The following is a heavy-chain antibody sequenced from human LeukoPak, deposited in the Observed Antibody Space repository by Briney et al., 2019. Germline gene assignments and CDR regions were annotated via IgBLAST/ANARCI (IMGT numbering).Heavy chain of an antibody. V-gene: IGHV3-23*01. D-gene: IGHD3-22*01. J-gene: IGHJ4*02. CDR3: AKDLSVMISYYFDY. CDR2: ISGSGGST. CDR1: GFTFSSYA. Sequence: RGSLRLSCAASGFTFSSYAMSWVRQAPGKGPEWVSAISGSGGSTYYADSVKGRFTISRDNSKNTLYLQMNSLRAEDTAVYYCAKDLSVMISYYFDYWGQGTLVTVSS.